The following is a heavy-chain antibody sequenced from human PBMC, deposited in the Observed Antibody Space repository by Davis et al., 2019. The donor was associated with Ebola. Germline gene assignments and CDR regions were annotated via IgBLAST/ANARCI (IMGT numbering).Heavy chain of an antibody. CDR3: AGSRRGQWGLPAGFYNYGLDL. Sequence: GESLKISCAASGFIVSSTYMSWVRQTPGKGLEWVAVIYSGGTTEYAESVKGRFTIDRDDSKKMVVLQMNSLRVEDTGVYYCAGSRRGQWGLPAGFYNYGLDLWGQGTTVIVSS. D-gene: IGHD2-2*01. V-gene: IGHV3-66*01. CDR2: IYSGGTT. J-gene: IGHJ6*02. CDR1: GFIVSSTY.